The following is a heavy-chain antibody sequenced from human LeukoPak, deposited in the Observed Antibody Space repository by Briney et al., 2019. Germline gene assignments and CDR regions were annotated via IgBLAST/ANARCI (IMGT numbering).Heavy chain of an antibody. J-gene: IGHJ5*02. CDR1: GFTFDSYA. Sequence: GGSLRLSCEVSGFTFDSYAMSWVRQSPGKGLEWVSGIIGGGSRTYYADSVKGRFTISRDNSKNTLFLQMNSLRTDDTAVYYFTKDNIGDPDFWFDAWGQGTLVAVS. CDR2: IIGGGSRT. CDR3: TKDNIGDPDFWFDA. D-gene: IGHD5-24*01. V-gene: IGHV3-23*01.